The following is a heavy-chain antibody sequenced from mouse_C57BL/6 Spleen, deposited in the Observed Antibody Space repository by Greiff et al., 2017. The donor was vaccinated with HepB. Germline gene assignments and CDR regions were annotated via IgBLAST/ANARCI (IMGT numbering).Heavy chain of an antibody. CDR3: ARAHRTVYAMDY. CDR1: VFTFSSYA. D-gene: IGHD1-1*01. V-gene: IGHV5-4*03. J-gene: IGHJ4*01. Sequence: EVKLVESGGGLVKPGGSLKLSCAASVFTFSSYAMSWVRQTPEKRLEWVATISDGGSYTYYPDNVKGRFTISRDNAKNNLYLQMSHLKSEDTAMYYCARAHRTVYAMDYWGQGTSVTVSS. CDR2: ISDGGSYT.